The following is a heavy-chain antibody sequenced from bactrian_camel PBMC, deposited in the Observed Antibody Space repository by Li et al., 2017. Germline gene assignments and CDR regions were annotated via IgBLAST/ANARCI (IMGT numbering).Heavy chain of an antibody. CDR1: GYTYASAC. CDR2: ITTQRGVT. J-gene: IGHJ6*01. D-gene: IGHD6*01. CDR3: AANLAFRCALVGPISDFTS. Sequence: QVQLVESGGGSVQAGGSLRLACSASGYTYASACMGWFRQAPGKEREGVAAITTQRGVTFYADSVKGRFTISQDNAKNAVYLQMNNLKPEDTGVYYCAANLAFRCALVGPISDFTSWGQGTQVTVS. V-gene: IGHV3S1*01.